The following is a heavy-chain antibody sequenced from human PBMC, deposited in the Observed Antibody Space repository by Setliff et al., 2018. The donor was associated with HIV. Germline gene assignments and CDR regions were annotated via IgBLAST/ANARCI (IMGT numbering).Heavy chain of an antibody. V-gene: IGHV1-8*02. CDR3: ARIKARDDAFDI. CDR1: GYTFTSYD. J-gene: IGHJ3*02. CDR2: MNPNSGNT. Sequence: ASVKVSCKASGYTFTSYDINWVRQATGQGLEWMGWMNPNSGNTAYAQKFQGRVTMPRNTSISTAYMELSSLRSEDTAVYYCARIKARDDAFDIWGQGTMVTVSS.